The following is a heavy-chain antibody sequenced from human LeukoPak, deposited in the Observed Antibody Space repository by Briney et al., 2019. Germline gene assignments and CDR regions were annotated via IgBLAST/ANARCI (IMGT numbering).Heavy chain of an antibody. CDR2: IYYSGST. D-gene: IGHD3-22*01. CDR3: ARGVRKGGSSYYYDSSGSKPHNWFDP. J-gene: IGHJ5*02. CDR1: GGSISSGDYY. Sequence: SQTLSLTCTVSGGSISSGDYYWSWIRQPPGKGLEWIGYIYYSGSTYYNPSLKSRVTISVDTSKNQFSLKLSSVTAADTAVYYCARGVRKGGSSYYYDSSGSKPHNWFDPWGQGTLVTVSS. V-gene: IGHV4-30-4*01.